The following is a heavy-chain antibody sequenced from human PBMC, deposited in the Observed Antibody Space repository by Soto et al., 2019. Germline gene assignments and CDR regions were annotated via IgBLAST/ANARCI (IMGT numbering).Heavy chain of an antibody. CDR1: GFTFNNYA. CDR3: AKGRGGSGSLTPRVDF. J-gene: IGHJ4*02. D-gene: IGHD3-10*01. V-gene: IGHV3-23*01. CDR2: SSVGGDTT. Sequence: EVQLLESGGGLVQPGGSLRLSCAASGFTFNNYAMTWVRQAPGKGREWASASSVGGDTTSYADSVKGRFTVSRDGSKNTLYLQMSSLRAEDTALYYCAKGRGGSGSLTPRVDFWGQGTLVTVSS.